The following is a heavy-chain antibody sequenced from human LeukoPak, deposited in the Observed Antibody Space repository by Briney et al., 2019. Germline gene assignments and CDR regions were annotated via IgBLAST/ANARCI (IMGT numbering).Heavy chain of an antibody. J-gene: IGHJ4*02. CDR1: GGSISSSSYY. CDR3: ARVVPMYSSDWYDDY. D-gene: IGHD6-19*01. Sequence: SETLSLTCTVSGGSISSSSYYWGWVRQPPGKGLEWIGTIYYSGSTYYNPSLKSRVTISVDTSKNQFSLKLSSVTAADTAVYYCARVVPMYSSDWYDDYWGQGTLVTVSS. V-gene: IGHV4-39*01. CDR2: IYYSGST.